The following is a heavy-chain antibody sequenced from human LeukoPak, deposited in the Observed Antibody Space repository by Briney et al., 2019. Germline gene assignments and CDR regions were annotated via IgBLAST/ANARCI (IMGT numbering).Heavy chain of an antibody. CDR1: GGSISSSSYY. Sequence: PSETLSLTCTVSGGSISSSSYYWGWIRQPPGKGLEWIGSIYYSGSTYYNPSLKSRVTISVDTSKNQFSLKLSSVTAADTGLYYCARGLNSGSYAPFNYWGQGTLVTVSS. J-gene: IGHJ4*02. V-gene: IGHV4-39*07. CDR2: IYYSGST. CDR3: ARGLNSGSYAPFNY. D-gene: IGHD3-16*01.